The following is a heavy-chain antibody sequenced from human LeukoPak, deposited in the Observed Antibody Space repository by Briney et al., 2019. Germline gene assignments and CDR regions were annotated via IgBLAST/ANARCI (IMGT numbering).Heavy chain of an antibody. J-gene: IGHJ4*02. D-gene: IGHD4-17*01. CDR1: GDSVSSNSAA. CDR3: ARDYGDSPWYFDY. V-gene: IGHV6-1*01. Sequence: SQTLSLTCAISGDSVSSNSAAWNWIRQSPSRGLEWLGRTYYRSKWYNDYAVSVRSRIAVNPDTPKNQFSLQLNSVTPEDTAVYYCARDYGDSPWYFDYWGQGTLVTVSS. CDR2: TYYRSKWYN.